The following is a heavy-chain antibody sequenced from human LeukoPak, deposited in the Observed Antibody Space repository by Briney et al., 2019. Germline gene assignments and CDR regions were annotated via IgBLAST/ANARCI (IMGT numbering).Heavy chain of an antibody. CDR3: ARGFASGWYSRYDP. D-gene: IGHD6-19*01. CDR1: GDPVSRGSYY. Sequence: PSETLSLTCTVSGDPVSRGSYYWSWIRQPPGKELEWIGYVYHTGSTNYNPSLKSRVTISVDTSKNEFSLKMTSVTAADTAVYCCARGFASGWYSRYDPWGQGTLVTVSS. CDR2: VYHTGST. J-gene: IGHJ5*02. V-gene: IGHV4-61*01.